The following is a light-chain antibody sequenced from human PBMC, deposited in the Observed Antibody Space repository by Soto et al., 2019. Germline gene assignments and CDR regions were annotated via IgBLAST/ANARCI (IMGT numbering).Light chain of an antibody. J-gene: IGKJ2*01. CDR1: QSIGSW. CDR2: KAS. Sequence: DIQMTQSPSTLSASVGDRVTITCRASQSIGSWLAWYQQKPGKAPNLLIYKASSLESGVPSRFSGSGSGIEFTLTISSLQPDDFATYYCQQYDVYPYTFGQGTKLEIK. V-gene: IGKV1-5*03. CDR3: QQYDVYPYT.